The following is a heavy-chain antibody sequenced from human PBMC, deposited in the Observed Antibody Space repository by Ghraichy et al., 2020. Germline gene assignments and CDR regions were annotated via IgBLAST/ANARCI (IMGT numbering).Heavy chain of an antibody. CDR3: SRDGGSGWYKS. CDR2: IYSGGTT. D-gene: IGHD6-19*01. CDR1: GFTVGNNY. J-gene: IGHJ5*02. Sequence: GESLNISCAASGFTVGNNYMRWVRQAPGKGLEWVSLIYSGGTTDYADSVKGRFTVSRDSSKNILYLQMNNLRAEDTAVYYCSRDGGSGWYKSWGKGTLVTVSS. V-gene: IGHV3-66*01.